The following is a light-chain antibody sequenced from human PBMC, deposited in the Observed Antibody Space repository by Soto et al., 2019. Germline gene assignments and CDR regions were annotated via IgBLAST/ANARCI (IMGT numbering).Light chain of an antibody. CDR1: QTISSW. CDR2: AAS. V-gene: IGKV1-39*01. Sequence: DIQLTQSPSFLSASVGDRFTIACRASQTISSWLAWYQQKPGKGPNLLIYAASTLQSGVPSRFRGSGSGTEFTLTISSLQPEDFATYFCQQSYNKPRTFGQGTKVDIK. J-gene: IGKJ1*01. CDR3: QQSYNKPRT.